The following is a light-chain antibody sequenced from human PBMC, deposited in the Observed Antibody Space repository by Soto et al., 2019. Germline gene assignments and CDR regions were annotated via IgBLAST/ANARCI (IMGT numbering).Light chain of an antibody. J-gene: IGLJ2*01. V-gene: IGLV2-14*01. CDR2: EVS. CDR3: NSFTSSSTVV. CDR1: SSDVGAYNY. Sequence: QSALTQPASVSGSPGQSITISCTGTSSDVGAYNYVSWYQQHPGKAPKLMIYEVSNRPSGVSNRFSGSKSGNTASLTISGLQTEDEAQYYCNSFTSSSTVVFGGGTQLTVL.